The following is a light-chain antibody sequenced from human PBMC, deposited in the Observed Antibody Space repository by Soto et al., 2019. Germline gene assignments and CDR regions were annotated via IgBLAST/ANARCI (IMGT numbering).Light chain of an antibody. CDR1: QSLLHSDAKTY. CDR3: LQTIQVPLT. CDR2: EVS. V-gene: IGKV2D-29*02. J-gene: IGKJ4*01. Sequence: DIVMTQTPPSLSVTPGQPASISCKSSQSLLHSDAKTYLYWYLQKPGQSPQFLIYEVSNRFSGVPDRFSGSGSETDFKLKISRVEAEDVGVYYCLQTIQVPLTFGEGTKVDIK.